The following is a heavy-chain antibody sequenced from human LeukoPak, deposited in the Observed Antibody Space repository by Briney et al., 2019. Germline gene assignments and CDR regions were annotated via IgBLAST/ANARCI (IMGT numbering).Heavy chain of an antibody. D-gene: IGHD3-10*01. Sequence: SESLSLTCTVSGGSISSYYWSWIRQPPGKGLEWIGYIYYSGSTNYNPSLKSRVTISVDTSKNQFSLKLSSVTAADTAVYYCARGVTWFGELGYWGQGTLVTVSS. CDR2: IYYSGST. CDR1: GGSISSYY. CDR3: ARGVTWFGELGY. V-gene: IGHV4-59*08. J-gene: IGHJ4*02.